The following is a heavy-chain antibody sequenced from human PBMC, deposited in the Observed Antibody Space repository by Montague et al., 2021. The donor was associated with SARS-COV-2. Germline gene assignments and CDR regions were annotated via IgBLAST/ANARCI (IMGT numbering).Heavy chain of an antibody. CDR3: VRGIEAAGSYDY. V-gene: IGHV6-1*01. CDR2: TYYRSMWKS. Sequence: CAISGDSASSNSATWNWIRQSPSRGLEWLGRTYYRSMWKSDYARSVKSRIAINPDTSKNQFSLQLSSVTPEDTALYYCVRGIEAAGSYDYWGQGTLVTVS. CDR1: GDSASSNSAT. D-gene: IGHD6-13*01. J-gene: IGHJ4*02.